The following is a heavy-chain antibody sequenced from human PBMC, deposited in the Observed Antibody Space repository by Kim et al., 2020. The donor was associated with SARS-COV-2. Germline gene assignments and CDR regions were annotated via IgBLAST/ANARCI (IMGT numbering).Heavy chain of an antibody. D-gene: IGHD3-10*01. CDR1: GGSISSYY. CDR3: ARVAVEVLNYYGSTYYYYGMDV. V-gene: IGHV4-59*08. J-gene: IGHJ6*02. Sequence: SETLSLTRTVSGGSISSYYWSWIRQPPGKGLEWIGYIYYSGSTNYNPSLKSRVTISVDTSKNQFSLKLSSVTAADTAVYYCARVAVEVLNYYGSTYYYYGMDVWGQGTTVTVSS. CDR2: IYYSGST.